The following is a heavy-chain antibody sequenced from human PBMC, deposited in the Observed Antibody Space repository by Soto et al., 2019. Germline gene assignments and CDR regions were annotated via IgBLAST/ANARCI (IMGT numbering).Heavy chain of an antibody. CDR1: GFTFTSSA. D-gene: IGHD3-22*01. V-gene: IGHV1-58*01. J-gene: IGHJ6*02. Sequence: GASVKVSCKASGFTFTSSAVQWVRQARGRRLEWIGWIVVGSGNTNYAQKFQERVTITRDMSTSTAYMELSSLRSEDTAVYYCAASPLAYYYDSSGYYYPKYYYYYGMDVWGQGTTVTVSS. CDR2: IVVGSGNT. CDR3: AASPLAYYYDSSGYYYPKYYYYYGMDV.